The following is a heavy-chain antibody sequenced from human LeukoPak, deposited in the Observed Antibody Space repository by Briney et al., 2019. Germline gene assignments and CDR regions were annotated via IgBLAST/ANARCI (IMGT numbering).Heavy chain of an antibody. V-gene: IGHV3-7*01. CDR1: GFTFSSYW. Sequence: PGGSLRLSCAASGFTFSSYWMHWVRQAPGKGLEWVANIKHDGSEEYYLDSVKGRFTISRDNAKNSMWLQMNSLRDEDAAVYYCARDQTPFYWGQGSLVTVSS. CDR3: ARDQTPFY. CDR2: IKHDGSEE. D-gene: IGHD2-15*01. J-gene: IGHJ4*02.